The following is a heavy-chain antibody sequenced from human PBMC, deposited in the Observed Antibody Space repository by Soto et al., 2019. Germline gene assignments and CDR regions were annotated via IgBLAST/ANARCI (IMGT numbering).Heavy chain of an antibody. CDR3: ARGPTYQTYKDNRSAHQFDY. CDR2: IYYSGST. J-gene: IGHJ4*02. Sequence: SETLSLTCTVSGGSISSGDYFWSWIRQPPGQGLEWIGYIYYSGSTYYDPSLKSRVTISVDTSKNQFSLKLSSVTAADTAVYYCARGPTYQTYKDNRSAHQFDYWGQGTLVTVSS. D-gene: IGHD2-15*01. V-gene: IGHV4-30-4*01. CDR1: GGSISSGDYF.